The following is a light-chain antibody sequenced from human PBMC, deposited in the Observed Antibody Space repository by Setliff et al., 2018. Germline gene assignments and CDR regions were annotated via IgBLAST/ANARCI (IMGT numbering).Light chain of an antibody. Sequence: QSALTQPAAVSGSPGQSITISCTGTSSDVGGYNYVSWYQQYPGKAPKLMIYEVSKRPSGVSDRFSGPKSGNTASLTISGLQAEDEADYYCLSYTSKTTHALFGGGTKVTVL. CDR2: EVS. CDR3: LSYTSKTTHAL. V-gene: IGLV2-14*01. J-gene: IGLJ2*01. CDR1: SSDVGGYNY.